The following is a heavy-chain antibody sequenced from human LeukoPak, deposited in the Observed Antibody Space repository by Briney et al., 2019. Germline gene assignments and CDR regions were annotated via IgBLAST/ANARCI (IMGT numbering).Heavy chain of an antibody. D-gene: IGHD2-15*01. CDR3: ARKGYCSGGSCYSTYFDY. V-gene: IGHV3-74*01. CDR2: INSDGSST. Sequence: PGGSLRLSCAASGFTFSSYWMHWVRQAPGKGLVWVSRINSDGSSTSYADSVKGRFTISRDNAKNTLYLQMNSLRAEDTAVYYCARKGYCSGGSCYSTYFDYWGQGTPVTVSS. CDR1: GFTFSSYW. J-gene: IGHJ4*02.